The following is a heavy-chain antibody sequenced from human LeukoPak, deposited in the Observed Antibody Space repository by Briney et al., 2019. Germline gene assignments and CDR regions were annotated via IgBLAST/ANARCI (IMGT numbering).Heavy chain of an antibody. CDR2: IYSGGST. Sequence: PGGSLRLSCAASGFTFSSYAMHWVRQAPGKGLEWVSVIYSGGSTYYADSVKGRFTISRDNSKNTLYLQMNSLRAEDTAVYYCARGRSSVGYWGQGTLVTVSS. D-gene: IGHD3-3*01. J-gene: IGHJ4*02. CDR1: GFTFSSYA. CDR3: ARGRSSVGY. V-gene: IGHV3-66*01.